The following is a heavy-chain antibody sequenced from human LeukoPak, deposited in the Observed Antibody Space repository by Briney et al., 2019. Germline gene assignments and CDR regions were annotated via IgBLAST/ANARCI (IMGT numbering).Heavy chain of an antibody. CDR3: ARGMTAYLDY. V-gene: IGHV3-48*03. CDR1: RFTPCRYE. J-gene: IGHJ4*02. D-gene: IGHD2-21*02. Sequence: GGSLRLSCAASRFTPCRYEMKWVCQAPGEGGEWVSYISSSGSTIYYADSVKGRFTISRDNAKNSLYLQMNSLRAEDTAVYYCARGMTAYLDYWGQGTLVTVSS. CDR2: ISSSGSTI.